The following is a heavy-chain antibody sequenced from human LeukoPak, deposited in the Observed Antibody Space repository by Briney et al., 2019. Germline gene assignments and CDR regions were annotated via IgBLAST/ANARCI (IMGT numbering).Heavy chain of an antibody. J-gene: IGHJ4*02. Sequence: SETLSLTCTVSGGSISSYYWSWIRQPPGKGLEWIGYIYYSGSTNYNPSLKSRVTMSVDTSKNQFSLKLSSVTAADTAVYYCASSRDGYNYYYFGYWGQGTLVTVSS. CDR3: ASSRDGYNYYYFGY. D-gene: IGHD5-24*01. CDR2: IYYSGST. V-gene: IGHV4-59*08. CDR1: GGSISSYY.